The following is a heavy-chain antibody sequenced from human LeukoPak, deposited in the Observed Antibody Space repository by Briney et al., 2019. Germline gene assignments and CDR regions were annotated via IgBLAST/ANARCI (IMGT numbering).Heavy chain of an antibody. V-gene: IGHV1-46*01. J-gene: IGHJ4*02. CDR2: INPSGGST. Sequence: ASVKVSCKASGYTFTSYYMHWVRQAPGQGLEWMGIINPSGGSTSYAQKFQGRVTMTRDMSTSTVYMELSSLRSEDTAVYYCAREYYDSGGYRTYYFDYWGQGTLVTVSS. D-gene: IGHD3-22*01. CDR3: AREYYDSGGYRTYYFDY. CDR1: GYTFTSYY.